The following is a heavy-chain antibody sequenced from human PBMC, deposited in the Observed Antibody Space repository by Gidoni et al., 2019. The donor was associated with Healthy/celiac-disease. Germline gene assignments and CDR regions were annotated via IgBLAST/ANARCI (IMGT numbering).Heavy chain of an antibody. CDR2: IYYSGST. CDR3: ACRSRGPFDP. Sequence: VQLQESGQGLVKPSQTLSITCTVSGGSISSGGYSWSWLRQRPGKGLEWIGTIYYSGSTYDNPTLKSQVTITVDTSKNQFSLKLSSVTSADTAVYYCACRSRGPFDPWGQGTLVTVSS. V-gene: IGHV4-31*01. CDR1: GGSISSGGYS. J-gene: IGHJ5*02.